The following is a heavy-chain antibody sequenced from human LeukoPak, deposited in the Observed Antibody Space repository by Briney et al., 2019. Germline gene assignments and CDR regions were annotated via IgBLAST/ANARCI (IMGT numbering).Heavy chain of an antibody. D-gene: IGHD3-9*01. Sequence: PSETLSLTCAVYGGSFSGYYWSRIRQPPGKGLEWIGEINHSGSTNYNPSLKSRVTISVDTSKNQFSLKLSSVTAADTAVYYCARTLRYFDWLSTPYLYYFDYWGQGTLVTVSS. CDR2: INHSGST. V-gene: IGHV4-34*01. CDR1: GGSFSGYY. CDR3: ARTLRYFDWLSTPYLYYFDY. J-gene: IGHJ4*02.